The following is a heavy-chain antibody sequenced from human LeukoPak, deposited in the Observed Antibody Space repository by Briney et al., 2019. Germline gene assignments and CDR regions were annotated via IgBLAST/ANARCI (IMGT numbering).Heavy chain of an antibody. Sequence: GGSLRLSCAASGFTFDDYGMSWVRQAPGKGLEWVSGINWNGGSTGSADSVKGRFTISRDNAKNSLYLQMNSLRAEDTALYYCARDGGFGELSYFDYWGQGTLVTVSS. CDR2: INWNGGST. V-gene: IGHV3-20*04. CDR3: ARDGGFGELSYFDY. CDR1: GFTFDDYG. J-gene: IGHJ4*02. D-gene: IGHD3-10*01.